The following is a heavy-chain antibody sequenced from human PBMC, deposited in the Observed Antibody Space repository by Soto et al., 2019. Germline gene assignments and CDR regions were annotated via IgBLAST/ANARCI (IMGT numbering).Heavy chain of an antibody. D-gene: IGHD2-15*01. CDR1: DGSFSGYY. Sequence: QVQLKQWGAGLLKPSETLSLACAVYDGSFSGYYWSWIRQEPGKGLEWIGEINHSGSTNYNPSLKSRVTISVDTSKNQFSLRLTSVTAADTAVYYCANAQPGFCGGGRCSSIGVDFWGQGTLVTVSS. J-gene: IGHJ4*02. CDR3: ANAQPGFCGGGRCSSIGVDF. V-gene: IGHV4-34*01. CDR2: INHSGST.